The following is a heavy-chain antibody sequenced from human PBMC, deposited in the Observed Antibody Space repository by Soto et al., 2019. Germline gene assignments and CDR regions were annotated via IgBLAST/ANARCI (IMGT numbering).Heavy chain of an antibody. CDR3: GRDEVRNGVGV. V-gene: IGHV3-7*01. J-gene: IGHJ6*02. CDR1: GFTLTSYW. CDR2: IKGDGSEK. Sequence: EVRLVESGGGLVQPGGSLRLSCVASGFTLTSYWMRWVRQAPGKGLEWVANIKGDGSEKRYVDSVKGRLTISRDNAKNSVYLQMNSLRVEDTALYYCGRDEVRNGVGVWGQGTTVTVSS.